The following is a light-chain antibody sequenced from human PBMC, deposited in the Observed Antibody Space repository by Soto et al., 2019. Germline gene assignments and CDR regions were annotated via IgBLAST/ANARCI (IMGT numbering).Light chain of an antibody. CDR2: ASS. V-gene: IGLV2-14*01. CDR3: QSYDSSLGDLGV. Sequence: QSVLTQPASVSGSPGQSITISCTGTSSDVGGYNYVSWYQHHPGKAPRLMIYASSNRPSGVSHRFSGSRSGNTASLTISGLQAEDEADYYCQSYDSSLGDLGVFGGGTKLTVL. CDR1: SSDVGGYNY. J-gene: IGLJ3*02.